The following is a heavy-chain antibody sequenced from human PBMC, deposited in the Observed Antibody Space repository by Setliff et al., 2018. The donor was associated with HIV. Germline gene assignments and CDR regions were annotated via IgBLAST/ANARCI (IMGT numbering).Heavy chain of an antibody. J-gene: IGHJ5*02. D-gene: IGHD3-16*01. CDR3: ARTYYEHVWGNSNWFDP. V-gene: IGHV4-39*01. CDR2: IYFNGIT. CDR1: GDSVSSRSYY. Sequence: SETLSLTCSVSGDSVSSRSYYWGWIRQSPGKGLEWIGSIYFNGITHDNPSLKSRVTTSVDTAKNQFSLRLTSVTAADTARYYCARTYYEHVWGNSNWFDPWGQGTLVTVSS.